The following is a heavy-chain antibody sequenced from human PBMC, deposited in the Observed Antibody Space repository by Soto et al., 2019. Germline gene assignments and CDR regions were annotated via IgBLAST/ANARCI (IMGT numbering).Heavy chain of an antibody. V-gene: IGHV1-69*02. J-gene: IGHJ6*03. CDR3: ARGDGHSSSWYGLGHYYYYYYMDV. Sequence: GASVKVSCKASGGTFSSYTISWVRQAPGQGLEWMGRIIPILGIANYAQKFQGRVTITADKSTSTAYMELSSLRSADTAVYYCARGDGHSSSWYGLGHYYYYYYMDVWGKGTTVTVSS. CDR2: IIPILGIA. CDR1: GGTFSSYT. D-gene: IGHD6-13*01.